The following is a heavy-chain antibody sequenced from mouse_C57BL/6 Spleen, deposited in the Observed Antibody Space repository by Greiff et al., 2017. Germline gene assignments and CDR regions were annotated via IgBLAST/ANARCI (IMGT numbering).Heavy chain of an antibody. CDR1: GYTFTDYY. Sequence: VQLQQSGPELVKPGASVKISCKASGYTFTDYYMNWVKQSHGKSLEWIGDINPNNGGTSYNQKFKGKATLTVDKSSSTAYMELRSLTSEDSAVYYCARSPLYDYDYAMDYWGQGTSVTVSS. J-gene: IGHJ4*01. CDR2: INPNNGGT. V-gene: IGHV1-26*01. CDR3: ARSPLYDYDYAMDY. D-gene: IGHD2-4*01.